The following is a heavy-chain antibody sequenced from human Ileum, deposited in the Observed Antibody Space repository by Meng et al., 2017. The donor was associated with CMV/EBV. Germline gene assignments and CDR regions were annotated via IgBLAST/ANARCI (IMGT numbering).Heavy chain of an antibody. CDR3: ARARATTPGMNWFDP. CDR2: INGEGKSI. V-gene: IGHV3-48*03. CDR1: GFTFSNYE. Sequence: GGSLRLSCAASGFTFSNYEMNWVRQVPGKGLEWLSYINGEGKSIIYADSVKGRFTISRDNAKNSLYLQMSSLRDEDTAIYYCARARATTPGMNWFDPWGQGTLVTVSS. J-gene: IGHJ5*02. D-gene: IGHD1-1*01.